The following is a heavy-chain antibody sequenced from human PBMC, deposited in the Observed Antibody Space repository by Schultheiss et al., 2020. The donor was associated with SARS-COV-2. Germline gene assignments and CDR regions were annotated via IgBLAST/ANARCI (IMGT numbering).Heavy chain of an antibody. D-gene: IGHD6-13*01. CDR3: ARDSVGARVAAAFDY. V-gene: IGHV4-4*07. CDR2: IYTSGST. CDR1: GGSFSGYY. Sequence: SETLSLTCAVYGGSFSGYYWSWIRQPAGMGLEWIGRIYTSGSTNYNPSLKSRVTISVDTSKNQFSLKLSSVTAADTAVYYCARDSVGARVAAAFDYWGQGTLVTVSS. J-gene: IGHJ4*02.